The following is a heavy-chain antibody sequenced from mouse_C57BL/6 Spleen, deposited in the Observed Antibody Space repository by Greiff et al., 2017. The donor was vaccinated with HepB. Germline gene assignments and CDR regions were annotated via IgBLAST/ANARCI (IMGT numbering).Heavy chain of an antibody. CDR1: GYTFTSYW. D-gene: IGHD1-1*01. CDR2: IHPSDSDT. V-gene: IGHV1-74*01. Sequence: VQLQQSGAELVKPGASVKVSCKASGYTFTSYWMHWVKQRPGQGLEWIGRIHPSDSDTNYNQKFKGKATLTVDKSSSTAYMQLSSLTYEDSAVYYCAMEGLLRYFAYWGQGTLVTVSA. CDR3: AMEGLLRYFAY. J-gene: IGHJ3*01.